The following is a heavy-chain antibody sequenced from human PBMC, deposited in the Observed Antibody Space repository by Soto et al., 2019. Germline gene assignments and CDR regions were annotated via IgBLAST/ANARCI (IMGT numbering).Heavy chain of an antibody. V-gene: IGHV3-23*01. J-gene: IGHJ4*02. D-gene: IGHD2-2*01. CDR1: GFTFTSYA. CDR3: ATESVVVPVAMDY. Sequence: EVQLLESGGGLVQRGGSLRLSCAASGFTFTSYAMSWVRQAPGKGLEWVSGISGSGARTYYADSVKGRFTVSRDNSKNTLYLQMNSLRAEDTAVYYCATESVVVPVAMDYWGQGTLVTVSS. CDR2: ISGSGART.